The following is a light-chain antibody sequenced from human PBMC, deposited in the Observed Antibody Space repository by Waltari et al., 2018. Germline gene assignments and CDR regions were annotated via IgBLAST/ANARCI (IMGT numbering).Light chain of an antibody. CDR1: QSISSW. V-gene: IGKV1-5*03. Sequence: DIQMTPSPSTLSASVGDRVTITCRASQSISSWLAWYQQKPGKAPKLLIYKASSIESGVPSRFSGSGSGTEFTLTISSLQSDDFATYYCQQYNSYLYTFGQGTKLEIK. CDR3: QQYNSYLYT. J-gene: IGKJ2*01. CDR2: KAS.